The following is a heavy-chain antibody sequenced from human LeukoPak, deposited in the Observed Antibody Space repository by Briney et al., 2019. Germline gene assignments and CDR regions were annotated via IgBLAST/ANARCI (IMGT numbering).Heavy chain of an antibody. D-gene: IGHD3-9*01. J-gene: IGHJ4*02. CDR2: ISSSGSTI. V-gene: IGHV3-48*03. CDR1: GFTFSSYE. Sequence: GGSLRLSCAASGFTFSSYEMNWVRQAPGKGLEWVSYISSSGSTIYYADSVKGRFTISRDNAKNSLYLQMNSLRAEDTAVYYCARAGAFDWPPFDYWGQGTLVTVSS. CDR3: ARAGAFDWPPFDY.